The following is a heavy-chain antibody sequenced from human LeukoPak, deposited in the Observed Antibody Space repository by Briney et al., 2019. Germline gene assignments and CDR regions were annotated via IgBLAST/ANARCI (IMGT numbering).Heavy chain of an antibody. D-gene: IGHD3-3*01. J-gene: IGHJ4*02. CDR2: INRNGGST. Sequence: PGGSLRLSCAASGFTFDDYGMSWVRQAPGKGLEWVSGINRNGGSTGYADSVKGRFTISRDNAKNSLYLQMSSLRAEDTALYYCARALGSYYDFWSGRAYYFDYWGQGTLVTVSS. V-gene: IGHV3-20*04. CDR1: GFTFDDYG. CDR3: ARALGSYYDFWSGRAYYFDY.